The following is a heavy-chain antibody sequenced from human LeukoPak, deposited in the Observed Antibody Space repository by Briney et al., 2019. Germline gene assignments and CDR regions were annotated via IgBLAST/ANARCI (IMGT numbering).Heavy chain of an antibody. Sequence: SETLSLTCTVSGGSISSSSYYWGWIRQPPGKGLEWIGSINYSGSTYYNPSLKSRVTIFVDTSKNQFSLKLRSVTAADTAVYYCARTNTYCSSTSCYRSHKYYYYYMDVWGKGTTVTISS. D-gene: IGHD2-2*01. CDR3: ARTNTYCSSTSCYRSHKYYYYYMDV. CDR2: INYSGST. J-gene: IGHJ6*03. V-gene: IGHV4-39*01. CDR1: GGSISSSSYY.